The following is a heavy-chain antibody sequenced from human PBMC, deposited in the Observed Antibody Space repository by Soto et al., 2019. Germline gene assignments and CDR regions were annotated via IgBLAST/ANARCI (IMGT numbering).Heavy chain of an antibody. CDR3: AKGQGYDSSGRPFDI. D-gene: IGHD3-22*01. CDR2: ISWNSGSI. V-gene: IGHV3-9*01. Sequence: EVQLVESGGGLVQPGRSLRLSCAASGFTFDDYAMHWVRQAPGKGLEWVSGISWNSGSIGYADSVKGRFTISRDNAKNSLYLPMNRLRAEDTALYYCAKGQGYDSSGRPFDIWGQGAKVTVSS. CDR1: GFTFDDYA. J-gene: IGHJ3*02.